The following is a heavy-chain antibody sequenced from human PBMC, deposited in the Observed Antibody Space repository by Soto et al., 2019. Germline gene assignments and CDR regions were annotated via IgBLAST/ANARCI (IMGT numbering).Heavy chain of an antibody. J-gene: IGHJ5*02. V-gene: IGHV3-21*01. CDR3: ARESGVAGTNWFDP. Sequence: EVQLVESGGGLVKPGGSLRLSCAASGFTFSSYSMNWVRQAPGKRLEWVSSISSSSSYIYYADSVKGRFTISRDNAKNSLYLQMNSLRAEDTAVYYCARESGVAGTNWFDPWGQGTLVTVSS. D-gene: IGHD6-19*01. CDR2: ISSSSSYI. CDR1: GFTFSSYS.